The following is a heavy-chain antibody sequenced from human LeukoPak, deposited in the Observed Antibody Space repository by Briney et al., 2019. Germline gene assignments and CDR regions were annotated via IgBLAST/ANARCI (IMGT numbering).Heavy chain of an antibody. D-gene: IGHD1-26*01. CDR2: IKPDGSST. Sequence: GGSLRLSCAASGFTFSSYWMHWVRRAPGKGLVWVSRIKPDGSSTAYADSVKGRFTISRDNAKNTLYLQMNSLRAEDTAVYYCARGIVGATTIDYWGQGTLVTVSS. CDR1: GFTFSSYW. CDR3: ARGIVGATTIDY. J-gene: IGHJ4*02. V-gene: IGHV3-74*01.